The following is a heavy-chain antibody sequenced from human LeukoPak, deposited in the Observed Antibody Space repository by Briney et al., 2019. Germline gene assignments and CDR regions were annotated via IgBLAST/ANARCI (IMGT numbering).Heavy chain of an antibody. D-gene: IGHD3-10*01. J-gene: IGHJ4*02. CDR3: ARGTSGFDY. CDR2: INPNSGGT. Sequence: ASVKVSCKASGYTFTDYYMHWVRQAPGQGLEWMGWINPNSGGTNYAQNFQGRVTMTRDTSSNTAYMELSRLRSDDTAVYYCARGTSGFDYWGQGTLVTISS. CDR1: GYTFTDYY. V-gene: IGHV1-2*02.